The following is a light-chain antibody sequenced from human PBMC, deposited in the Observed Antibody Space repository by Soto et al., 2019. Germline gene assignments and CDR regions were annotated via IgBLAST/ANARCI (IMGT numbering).Light chain of an antibody. CDR1: SGSIASNY. CDR2: EDN. V-gene: IGLV6-57*04. J-gene: IGLJ3*02. CDR3: QSYDSSTNWV. Sequence: NFMLTQPHSVSESPGKTVTISCTRSSGSIASNYVQWYQQRPGSAPTTVIYEDNQRPSGVPDRFSGSIDSSSNSASLTISGLKTEDDADYYCQSYDSSTNWVFGGGTKLTVL.